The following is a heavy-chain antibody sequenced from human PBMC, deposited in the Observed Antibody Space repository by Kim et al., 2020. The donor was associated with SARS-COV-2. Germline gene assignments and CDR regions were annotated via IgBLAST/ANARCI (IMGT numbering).Heavy chain of an antibody. CDR2: INPKSGDT. CDR1: GFSFTGYY. CDR3: ARERLFYSYSSAEEVDL. D-gene: IGHD3-22*01. Sequence: ASVKVSCKASGFSFTGYYIHWVRQAPGQGLEWMGRINPKSGDTNYAQKFQGRVTMTRDTSASTAYMDLSRLKSDDTAVYYCARERLFYSYSSAEEVDLWGLGTLVTVSS. J-gene: IGHJ2*01. V-gene: IGHV1-2*06.